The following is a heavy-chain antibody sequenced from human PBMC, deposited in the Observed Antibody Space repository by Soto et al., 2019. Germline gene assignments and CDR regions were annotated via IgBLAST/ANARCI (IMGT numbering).Heavy chain of an antibody. CDR1: GFTFSDYY. CDR2: IDSGSRYK. CDR3: ARGLLYGGAPPPSDY. D-gene: IGHD4-17*01. Sequence: QVQLVESGGVLVKPGGSLRLSCAASGFTFSDYYMSWFRRAPGKGLEWLSYIDSGSRYKNYADSVKGRSTISRDNAQNTLHLELNSLKVEDTATYFCARGLLYGGAPPPSDYWGQGTGVTVSS. V-gene: IGHV3-11*05. J-gene: IGHJ4*02.